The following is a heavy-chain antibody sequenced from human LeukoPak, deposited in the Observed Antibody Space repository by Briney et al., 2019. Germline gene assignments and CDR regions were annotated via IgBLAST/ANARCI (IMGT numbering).Heavy chain of an antibody. J-gene: IGHJ3*02. V-gene: IGHV3-7*01. CDR2: IKQDGSEK. CDR3: ARGGGYNYGNAFDI. Sequence: GGSLRLSCAASGFTFSSYWMSWVRQAPGKGLEWVANIKQDGSEKYYVDSVKGRFTISRDNSKNTLYLQMNSLRAEDTAVYYCARGGGYNYGNAFDIWGQGTMVTVSS. D-gene: IGHD5-24*01. CDR1: GFTFSSYW.